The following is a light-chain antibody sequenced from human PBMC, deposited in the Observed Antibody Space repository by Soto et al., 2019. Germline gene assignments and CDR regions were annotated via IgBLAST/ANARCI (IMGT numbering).Light chain of an antibody. CDR2: DAS. J-gene: IGKJ4*01. CDR1: QDISSY. CDR3: QQRSKWPPFT. V-gene: IGKV3-11*01. Sequence: EIVLTQSPATLSLSPGERATLSCRASQDISSYLGWYQQKPGQAPRLLIYDASNRATGIPARFSGGGSGTDFTLTISSLEAEDFAVYYCQQRSKWPPFTFGGGTKVEIK.